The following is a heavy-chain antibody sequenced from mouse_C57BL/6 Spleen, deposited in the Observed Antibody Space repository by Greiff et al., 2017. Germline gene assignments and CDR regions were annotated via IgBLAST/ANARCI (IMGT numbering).Heavy chain of an antibody. V-gene: IGHV14-4*01. Sequence: VHVKQSGAELVRPGASVKLSCTASGFNIKDDYMHWVKQRPEQGLEWIGWIDPENGDTEYASKFQGKATITADTSSNTAYLQLSSLTSEDTAVYYCTRTGTWDYWGQGTTLTVSS. D-gene: IGHD4-1*01. J-gene: IGHJ2*01. CDR2: IDPENGDT. CDR3: TRTGTWDY. CDR1: GFNIKDDY.